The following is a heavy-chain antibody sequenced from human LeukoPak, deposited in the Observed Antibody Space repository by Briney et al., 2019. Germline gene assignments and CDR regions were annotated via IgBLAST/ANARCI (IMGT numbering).Heavy chain of an antibody. CDR3: ARAEYSGSYGRNFDI. CDR2: INPSGGST. V-gene: IGHV1-46*01. D-gene: IGHD1-26*01. Sequence: GASVKVSSKASGYTFTSYYMHWVRQAPGQGLEWMGIINPSGGSTSCAQKFQGRVTMTRDTSTSTVYMELSSLRSEDTAVYYCARAEYSGSYGRNFDIWGQGTMVTVSS. J-gene: IGHJ3*02. CDR1: GYTFTSYY.